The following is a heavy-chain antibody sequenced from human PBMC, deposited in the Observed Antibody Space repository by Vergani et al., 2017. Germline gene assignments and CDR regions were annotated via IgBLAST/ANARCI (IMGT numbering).Heavy chain of an antibody. D-gene: IGHD3-22*01. J-gene: IGHJ4*02. Sequence: DVQLVESGGGLVQPGGSLKLSCAASGFIVSDKYMTWVRQAPGKGLEWVSIMYTGGTTDYADSVKGRFTVSRDTSKNFLYLQMNNLRAEDTAVYYCTIGVMDFYDSSGHQARDYWGQGTLVTVSS. CDR2: MYTGGTT. CDR1: GFIVSDKY. V-gene: IGHV3-66*02. CDR3: TIGVMDFYDSSGHQARDY.